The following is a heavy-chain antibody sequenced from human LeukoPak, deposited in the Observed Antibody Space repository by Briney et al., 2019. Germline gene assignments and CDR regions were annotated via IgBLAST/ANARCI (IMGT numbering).Heavy chain of an antibody. CDR3: ATDLGRIVGANDAFDI. D-gene: IGHD1-26*01. V-gene: IGHV1-24*01. J-gene: IGHJ3*02. Sequence: ASVKVSCKVSGYTLTELSMHWVRQAPGKGLEWMGGFDPEDGETIYAQKFQGRVTMTEDTSTDTAYMELSSLRSEDTAVYYCATDLGRIVGANDAFDIWGQGTMVTVSS. CDR1: GYTLTELS. CDR2: FDPEDGET.